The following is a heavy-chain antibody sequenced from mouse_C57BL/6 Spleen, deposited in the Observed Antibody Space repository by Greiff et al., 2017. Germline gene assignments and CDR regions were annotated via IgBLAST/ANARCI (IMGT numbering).Heavy chain of an antibody. CDR1: GFTFSSYT. CDR3: ARQSYGFAY. V-gene: IGHV5-9*01. J-gene: IGHJ3*01. Sequence: EVMLVESGGGLVKPGGSLKLSCAASGFTFSSYTMSWVRQTPEKRLEWVATISGGGGNTYYPDSVKGRFTISRDNAKNTLYLQMSSLRSEDTALYYCARQSYGFAYWGQGTLVTVSA. D-gene: IGHD2-12*01. CDR2: ISGGGGNT.